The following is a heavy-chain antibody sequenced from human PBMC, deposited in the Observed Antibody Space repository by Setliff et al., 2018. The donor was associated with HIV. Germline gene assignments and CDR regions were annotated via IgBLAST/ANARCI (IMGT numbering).Heavy chain of an antibody. Sequence: GGSLRLSCVASGFTLSTYSMNWVRQAPGKGLEWVSSITTDSSYIFDADSVKGRFTISRDSYKDTAYLQMNSLRAEDTAVYFCVKDVVEMATIADGYWGQGTLVTVSS. CDR2: ITTDSSYI. J-gene: IGHJ4*02. CDR1: GFTLSTYS. V-gene: IGHV3-21*01. D-gene: IGHD2-15*01. CDR3: VKDVVEMATIADGY.